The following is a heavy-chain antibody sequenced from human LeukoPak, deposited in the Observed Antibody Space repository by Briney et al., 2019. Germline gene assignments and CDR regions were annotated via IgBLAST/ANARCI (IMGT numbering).Heavy chain of an antibody. Sequence: GGSLRLSCAASGFTFSSYSMNWVRQAPGKGLEWVSSISSSSSYIYYADSVKGRFTISRDNAKNSLYLQMNSLRAEDTAVYYCARGTVPDYGDYVYYFDCWGQGTLVTVSS. D-gene: IGHD4-17*01. CDR1: GFTFSSYS. J-gene: IGHJ4*02. V-gene: IGHV3-21*01. CDR3: ARGTVPDYGDYVYYFDC. CDR2: ISSSSSYI.